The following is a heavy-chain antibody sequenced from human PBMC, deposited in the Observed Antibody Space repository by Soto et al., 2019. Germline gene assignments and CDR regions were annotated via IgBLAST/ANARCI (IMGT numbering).Heavy chain of an antibody. V-gene: IGHV3-53*01. J-gene: IGHJ4*02. CDR1: GFTVSSNY. CDR3: ARADYCSGGSCYPYYFDY. Sequence: GGSLRLSCAASGFTVSSNYMSWVRQAPGKGLEWVSVIYSGGSTYYADSVKGRFTISRDNSKNTLYLQMNSLRAEDTAVYYCARADYCSGGSCYPYYFDYWGQGTLVTVSS. CDR2: IYSGGST. D-gene: IGHD2-15*01.